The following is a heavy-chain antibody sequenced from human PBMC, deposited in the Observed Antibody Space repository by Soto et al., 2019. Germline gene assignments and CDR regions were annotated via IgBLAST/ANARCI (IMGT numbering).Heavy chain of an antibody. Sequence: SETLSLTCTVSGGSISSSSYYWGWIRQPPGKGREWIGSIYDSGSTYYNPSLKSRVTISVDTSKNPFSLKLSSLTAADTAVSYCAKRTFHYDFWSGYYTTPIDYWGQGTLVTVSS. D-gene: IGHD3-3*01. V-gene: IGHV4-39*01. CDR1: GGSISSSSYY. J-gene: IGHJ4*02. CDR2: IYDSGST. CDR3: AKRTFHYDFWSGYYTTPIDY.